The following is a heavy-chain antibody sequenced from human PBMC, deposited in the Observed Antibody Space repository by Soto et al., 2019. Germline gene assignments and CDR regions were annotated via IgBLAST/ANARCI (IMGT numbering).Heavy chain of an antibody. D-gene: IGHD6-25*01. CDR2: INDDGSST. CDR1: GFTFSRHW. J-gene: IGHJ5*02. V-gene: IGHV3-74*03. Sequence: SGFTFSRHWMHWVRQTPVKGPVWVSRINDDGSSTKYADSVKGRFTIARDNAKNTVFLQMSSLRAEDTAVYYCAREVIAATGTIRWFDPWGQGTLVTVSS. CDR3: AREVIAATGTIRWFDP.